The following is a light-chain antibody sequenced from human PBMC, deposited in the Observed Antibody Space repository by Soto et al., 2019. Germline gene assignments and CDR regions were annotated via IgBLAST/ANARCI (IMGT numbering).Light chain of an antibody. CDR2: HAS. CDR3: QHYNSYGT. CDR1: QSIDRW. J-gene: IGKJ1*01. V-gene: IGKV1-5*01. Sequence: DIQLTQSPSTLLSSVGDRVAITCRASQSIDRWLAWYQQKPGKAPKILIYHASSLETGVPSRFSVSGSGTEFTLTITSVKPDDFATYYCQHYNSYGTFGQGTKVDI.